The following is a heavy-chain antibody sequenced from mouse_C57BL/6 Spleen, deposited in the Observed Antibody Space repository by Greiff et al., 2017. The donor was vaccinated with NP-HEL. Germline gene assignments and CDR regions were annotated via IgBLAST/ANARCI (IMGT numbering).Heavy chain of an antibody. J-gene: IGHJ1*03. CDR3: ARGSPIYYDYDGYFDV. CDR2: IDPSDSET. D-gene: IGHD2-4*01. CDR1: GYTFTSYW. Sequence: VQLQQPGAELVRPGSSVKLSCKASGYTFTSYWMHWVKQRPIQGLEWIGNIDPSDSETHYNQKFKDKATLTVDKSSSTAYMQLSSLTSEDSAVYYCARGSPIYYDYDGYFDVWGTGTTVTVSS. V-gene: IGHV1-52*01.